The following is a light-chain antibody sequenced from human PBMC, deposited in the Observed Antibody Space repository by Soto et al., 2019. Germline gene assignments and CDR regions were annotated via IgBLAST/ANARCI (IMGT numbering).Light chain of an antibody. J-gene: IGLJ2*01. V-gene: IGLV1-40*01. CDR3: QSYDSSLSGSV. CDR1: SSNIGAGYD. CDR2: SNS. Sequence: QSVLTQPPSASGAPGQRVTLSCTGSSSNIGAGYDVHWYQQLPGTAPKLLLYSNSNRPSGVPDRFSGSKSGTSASLAITGLQAEDEADYYCQSYDSSLSGSVFGGGTKLTVL.